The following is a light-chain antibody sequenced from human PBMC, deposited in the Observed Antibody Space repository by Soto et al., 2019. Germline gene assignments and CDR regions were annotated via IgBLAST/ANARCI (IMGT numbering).Light chain of an antibody. Sequence: ELVLTQSPGTLSLSPGERATLSCRASQSVSSSYLAWYQQKPGQAPRLLIYDASFRTTGIPDRFSGSGSGTDFTLTISRLEPEDFAVYYCQQYGSSPYTFGLGTRLEIK. J-gene: IGKJ5*01. V-gene: IGKV3-20*01. CDR3: QQYGSSPYT. CDR1: QSVSSSY. CDR2: DAS.